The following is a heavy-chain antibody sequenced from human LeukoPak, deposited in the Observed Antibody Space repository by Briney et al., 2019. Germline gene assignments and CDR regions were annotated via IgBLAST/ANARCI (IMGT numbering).Heavy chain of an antibody. J-gene: IGHJ6*02. CDR2: MNPNSGNT. D-gene: IGHD1-7*01. Sequence: ASVKVSCKASGYTFTSYDINWVRQATGQGLEWMGWMNPNSGNTGYAQKFQGRVTMTRNTSISTAYMELSSLRSEDTAVYYCARGRYNWNYVYYYYYGMDVWGQGTTVTVSS. CDR3: ARGRYNWNYVYYYYYGMDV. CDR1: GYTFTSYD. V-gene: IGHV1-8*01.